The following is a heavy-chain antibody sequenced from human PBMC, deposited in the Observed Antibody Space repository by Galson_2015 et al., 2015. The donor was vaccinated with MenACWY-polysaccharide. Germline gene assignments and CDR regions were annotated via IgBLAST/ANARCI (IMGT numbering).Heavy chain of an antibody. J-gene: IGHJ6*02. D-gene: IGHD5-24*01. CDR3: ARVMSTTINYWYGLDL. Sequence: SLRLSCAASGFSFNNAWMSWLRQASGKGPEWVGRIRSKSDGGTTDNAAPVKGRFSISRDDSKNTLYLQMSSLKVEDTAVYYCARVMSTTINYWYGLDLWGQGATVSVSS. V-gene: IGHV3-15*01. CDR1: GFSFNNAW. CDR2: IRSKSDGGTT.